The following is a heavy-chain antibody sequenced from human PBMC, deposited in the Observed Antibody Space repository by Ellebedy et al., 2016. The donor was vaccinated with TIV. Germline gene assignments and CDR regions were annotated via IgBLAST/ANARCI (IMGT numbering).Heavy chain of an antibody. D-gene: IGHD3-10*01. Sequence: SETLSLTXAVYGGSFSGYYWSWIRQPPGKGLEWIGEINHSGSTNYNPSLKSRVTISVDTSKNQFSLKLSSVTAADTAVYYCARGAMVRGVINWGQGTLVTVSS. CDR3: ARGAMVRGVIN. V-gene: IGHV4-34*01. CDR2: INHSGST. J-gene: IGHJ4*02. CDR1: GGSFSGYY.